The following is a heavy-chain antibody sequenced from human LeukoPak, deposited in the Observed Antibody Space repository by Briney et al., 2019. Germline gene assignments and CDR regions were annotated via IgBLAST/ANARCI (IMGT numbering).Heavy chain of an antibody. J-gene: IGHJ6*03. Sequence: GGSLRLSCAASGFTFSSYGMHWVRQAPGKGLEWVAFIRYDGSNKYYADSVKGRFTISRDNSKNTLYLQMNSLRAEDTAVYYCAKDPGWLTGSPKLMDVWGKGTTVTISS. CDR1: GFTFSSYG. CDR2: IRYDGSNK. CDR3: AKDPGWLTGSPKLMDV. D-gene: IGHD3-9*01. V-gene: IGHV3-30*02.